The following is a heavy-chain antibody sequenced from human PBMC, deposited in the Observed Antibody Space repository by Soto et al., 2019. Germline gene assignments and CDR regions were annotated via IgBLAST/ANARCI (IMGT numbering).Heavy chain of an antibody. CDR1: GFTVSTNY. V-gene: IGHV3-53*01. Sequence: GGSLRLSCAVSGFTVSTNYMGWVRQAPGMGLEWVSVIYLGGNTYYAESVKGRFTISRDSSKNTLYLKMSSLRVDDTAMYYCARGPWRSDHYVDAFDIWGQGTMVTVSS. CDR2: IYLGGNT. CDR3: ARGPWRSDHYVDAFDI. D-gene: IGHD3-16*01. J-gene: IGHJ3*02.